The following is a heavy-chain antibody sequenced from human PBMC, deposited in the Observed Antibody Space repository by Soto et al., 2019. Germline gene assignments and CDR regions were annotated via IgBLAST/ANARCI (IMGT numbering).Heavy chain of an antibody. CDR2: IYSGGST. Sequence: GGSLRLSCAASGFTVSSNYMSWVRQAPGKGLEWVSVIYSGGSTYYADSVKGRFTISRDNSKNTLYLQMNSLRAEDTAVYYCASEQVQYSGYDYYDYWGQGTLVTVSS. CDR1: GFTVSSNY. J-gene: IGHJ4*02. D-gene: IGHD5-12*01. CDR3: ASEQVQYSGYDYYDY. V-gene: IGHV3-66*01.